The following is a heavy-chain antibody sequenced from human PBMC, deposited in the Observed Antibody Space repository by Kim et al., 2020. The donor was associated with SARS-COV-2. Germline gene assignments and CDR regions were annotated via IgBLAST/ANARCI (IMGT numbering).Heavy chain of an antibody. Sequence: ADDVKSRFTIAGDNSKNTLSLQMKSLRAEDTAVYYCAKDIYYDSSGYYVYWGQGTLVTVSS. D-gene: IGHD3-22*01. J-gene: IGHJ4*02. CDR3: AKDIYYDSSGYYVY. V-gene: IGHV3-23*01.